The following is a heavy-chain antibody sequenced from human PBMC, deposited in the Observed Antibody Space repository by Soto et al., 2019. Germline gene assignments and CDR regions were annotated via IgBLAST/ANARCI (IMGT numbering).Heavy chain of an antibody. CDR3: AKTAGGGSTVDELDY. CDR1: GFTVSSNY. Sequence: EVQLVESGGGLIQPGGSLRLSCAASGFTVSSNYMSWVRQAPGKGLEWVSVISGSGGSTYYADSVKGRFTISRDNSKNTLYLQMNSLRAEDTAVYYCAKTAGGGSTVDELDYWGQGTLVTVSS. J-gene: IGHJ4*02. CDR2: ISGSGGST. V-gene: IGHV3-23*04. D-gene: IGHD2-15*01.